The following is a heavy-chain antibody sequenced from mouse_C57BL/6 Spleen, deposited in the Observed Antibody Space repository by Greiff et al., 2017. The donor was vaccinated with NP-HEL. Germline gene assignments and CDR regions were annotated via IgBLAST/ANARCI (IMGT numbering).Heavy chain of an antibody. CDR2: IDPSDSYT. V-gene: IGHV1-59*01. J-gene: IGHJ4*01. CDR3: ARGVITTVVDDYAMDY. CDR1: GYTFTSYW. Sequence: QVQLKQPGAELVRPGTSVKLSCKASGYTFTSYWMHWVKQRPGQGLEWIGVIDPSDSYTNYNQKFKGKATLTVDTSSSTAYMQLSSLTSEDSAVYYCARGVITTVVDDYAMDYWGQGTSVTVSS. D-gene: IGHD1-1*01.